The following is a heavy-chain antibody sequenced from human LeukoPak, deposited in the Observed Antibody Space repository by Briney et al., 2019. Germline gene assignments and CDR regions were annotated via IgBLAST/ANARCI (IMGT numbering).Heavy chain of an antibody. V-gene: IGHV4-61*02. CDR2: IYTSGSP. D-gene: IGHD3-10*01. CDR3: ARVRRGSKGPKEDYMDV. Sequence: SETLSLTCTVSGGSISSGSYYWSWIRQLAGKGLEWIGRIYTSGSPNYNPSLKSRVTISVDTAKNQFSLKLSSVTAADTAVYYCARVRRGSKGPKEDYMDVWGKGTTVTVSS. CDR1: GGSISSGSYY. J-gene: IGHJ6*03.